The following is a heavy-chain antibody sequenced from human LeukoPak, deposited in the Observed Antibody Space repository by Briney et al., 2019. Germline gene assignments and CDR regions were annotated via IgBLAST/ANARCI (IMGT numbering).Heavy chain of an antibody. CDR2: ISAYNGNT. CDR1: GYTFTSYG. Sequence: ASVEVSCKASGYTFTSYGISWVRQAPGQGLEWMGWISAYNGNTNYAQKLQGRVTMTTDTSTSTAYMELRSLRSDDTAVYYCARDYVVPAAIYYGMDVWGQGTTVTVSS. J-gene: IGHJ6*02. V-gene: IGHV1-18*01. CDR3: ARDYVVPAAIYYGMDV. D-gene: IGHD2-2*02.